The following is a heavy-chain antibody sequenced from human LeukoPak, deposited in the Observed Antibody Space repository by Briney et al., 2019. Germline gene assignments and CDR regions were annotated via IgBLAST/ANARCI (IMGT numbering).Heavy chain of an antibody. D-gene: IGHD3-10*01. CDR3: TTDVLRTYYYGSGSYYDYFDY. J-gene: IGHJ4*02. CDR1: GFTFGNAW. V-gene: IGHV3-15*01. CDR2: IKSKTDGGTT. Sequence: GGSLRLSCAASGFTFGNAWMSWVRQAPGKGLEWVGRIKSKTDGGTTDYAAPVKGRFTISRDDSKNTLYLQMNSLKTEDTAVYYCTTDVLRTYYYGSGSYYDYFDYWGQGTLVTVSS.